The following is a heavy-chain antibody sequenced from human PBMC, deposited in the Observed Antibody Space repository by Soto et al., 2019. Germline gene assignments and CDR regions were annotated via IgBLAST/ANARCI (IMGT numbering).Heavy chain of an antibody. CDR2: MNPNSGNT. CDR3: ATERSAACTGWFDP. Sequence: QVQLVQSGAEVKKPGASVKVTCKASGYTFTSYDINWVRQATGQGLEWMGWMNPNSGNTGYAQKFQGRVTMTRNTSISTAYMELSSLRSEDTAVYYCATERSAACTGWFDPWGQGTLVTVSS. CDR1: GYTFTSYD. D-gene: IGHD6-13*01. J-gene: IGHJ5*02. V-gene: IGHV1-8*01.